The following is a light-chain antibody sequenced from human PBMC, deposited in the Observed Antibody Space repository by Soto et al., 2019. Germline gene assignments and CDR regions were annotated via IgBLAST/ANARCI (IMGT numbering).Light chain of an antibody. CDR3: AVWDDSLDGAV. CDR2: GSN. V-gene: IGLV1-44*01. CDR1: SSNIGSNP. J-gene: IGLJ7*01. Sequence: QSVLTQPPSASGTPGQRITISCSGSSSNIGSNPVNWYQQFPGMAPKLVIYGSNQRPSGVPDRFSGSKSGTSASLAIIGLQSEDEAAYFCAVWDDSLDGAVFGGGTQLTVL.